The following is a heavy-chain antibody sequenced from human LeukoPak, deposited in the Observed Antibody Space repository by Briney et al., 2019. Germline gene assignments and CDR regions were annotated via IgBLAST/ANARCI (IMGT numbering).Heavy chain of an antibody. J-gene: IGHJ5*02. Sequence: QPGGSLRLSCAASGFTFSSYAMSWVRQAPGKGLEWVSAISGSGGSTYYADSVKGRFTISRDNSKNTLYLQMNSLRAEDTAVYYCAKDPLGYCGGDCYFRNWFDPWGQGTLVTVS. CDR1: GFTFSSYA. D-gene: IGHD2-21*02. V-gene: IGHV3-23*01. CDR3: AKDPLGYCGGDCYFRNWFDP. CDR2: ISGSGGST.